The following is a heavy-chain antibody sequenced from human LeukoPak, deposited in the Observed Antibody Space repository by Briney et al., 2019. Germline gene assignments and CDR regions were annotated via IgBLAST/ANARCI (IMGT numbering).Heavy chain of an antibody. J-gene: IGHJ4*02. V-gene: IGHV3-30*02. CDR2: IRYDGSNK. Sequence: PGGSLRLSCAASGFTFSSYGMHWVRQAPGKGLEWVAFIRYDGSNKYYADSVKGRFTISRDNSKNTLYLQMNSLRAEDTAAYYCAKGAGYSYGYEVDYWGQGTLVTVSS. D-gene: IGHD5-18*01. CDR1: GFTFSSYG. CDR3: AKGAGYSYGYEVDY.